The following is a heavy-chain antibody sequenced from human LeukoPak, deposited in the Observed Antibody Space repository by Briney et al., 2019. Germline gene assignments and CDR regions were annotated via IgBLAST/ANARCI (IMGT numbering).Heavy chain of an antibody. CDR2: ISGSGTRT. CDR1: GFTFTNYA. CDR3: ARVGNYRFDP. J-gene: IGHJ5*02. D-gene: IGHD1-1*01. V-gene: IGHV3-23*01. Sequence: GGSLRLSCAASGFTFTNYAMSWVRQAPGKGLEWVSAISGSGTRTYYADSVKGRFTISRDNSKNTLYLQMNSLRVEDTAVYYCARVGNYRFDPWGQGTLVTVSS.